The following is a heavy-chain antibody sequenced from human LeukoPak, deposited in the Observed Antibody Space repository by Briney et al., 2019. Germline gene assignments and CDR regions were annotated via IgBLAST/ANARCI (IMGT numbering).Heavy chain of an antibody. CDR2: ISYDGSNK. CDR1: GFAFSSFA. Sequence: GGSLRLSCTASGFAFSSFAVHWVRQAPGKGLEWVAVISYDGSNKYFADSVKGRFTISRDDSKNTLYLQMNSLRAEDTAVYYCARDSGPLDTWGQGTLVTVSS. D-gene: IGHD1-1*01. J-gene: IGHJ5*02. V-gene: IGHV3-30-3*01. CDR3: ARDSGPLDT.